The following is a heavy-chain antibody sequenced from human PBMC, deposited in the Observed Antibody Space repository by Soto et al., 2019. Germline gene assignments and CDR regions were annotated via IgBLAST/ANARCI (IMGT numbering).Heavy chain of an antibody. V-gene: IGHV3-30-3*01. J-gene: IGHJ4*02. CDR1: GFTFSSYA. CDR3: ANIAGVQDY. Sequence: VGSLRLSCAASGFTFSSYAMHWVRQAPGKGLEWVAVISYDGSNKYYADAVKGRFTISRDNSTNTLYLQMNSLRAEDTAVYYCANIAGVQDYCGQGTLVTVSS. CDR2: ISYDGSNK. D-gene: IGHD6-13*01.